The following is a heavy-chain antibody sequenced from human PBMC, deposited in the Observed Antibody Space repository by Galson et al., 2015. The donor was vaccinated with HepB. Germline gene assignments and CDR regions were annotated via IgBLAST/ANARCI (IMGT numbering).Heavy chain of an antibody. CDR2: IGVNDGSI. V-gene: IGHV3-23*01. Sequence: SLRLSCAASGFTFSSYAMNWVRQAPGKGLEWVSGIGVNDGSIYYANSVKGRFTISRDNSKNTLYLQVNSLRVEDTAIYYCAKGRPERPPEHRRYDLPDYWGQGTLVTVSS. D-gene: IGHD1-1*01. J-gene: IGHJ4*02. CDR3: AKGRPERPPEHRRYDLPDY. CDR1: GFTFSSYA.